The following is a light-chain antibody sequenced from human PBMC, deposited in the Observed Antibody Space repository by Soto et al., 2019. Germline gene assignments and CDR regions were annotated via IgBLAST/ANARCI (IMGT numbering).Light chain of an antibody. CDR2: EVS. CDR1: SSDVGGYNY. V-gene: IGLV2-14*01. Sequence: QSALTQPASVSGSPGQSITISCTGTSSDVGGYNYVSWYQQHPGKAPKLIISEVSNRPSGVSNRFSGSKSGSTASLTISGLQAEDEADYYCTSYTSSTTWVFGGGTQLTVL. J-gene: IGLJ3*02. CDR3: TSYTSSTTWV.